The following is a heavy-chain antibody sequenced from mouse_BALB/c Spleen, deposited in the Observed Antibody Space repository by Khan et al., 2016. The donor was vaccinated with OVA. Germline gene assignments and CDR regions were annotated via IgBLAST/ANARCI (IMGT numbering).Heavy chain of an antibody. CDR3: ARGYYGDPFAY. V-gene: IGHV5-4*02. J-gene: IGHJ3*01. CDR2: ISDGGSYT. CDR1: GFTFSDYY. D-gene: IGHD2-13*01. Sequence: EVELVESGGGLVKPGGSLKLSCAASGFTFSDYYMYWVRQTPEKRLEWVATISDGGSYTYYPDSVKGRFPISRDDAKNHLYLQLSSLKSEDTAMDYCARGYYGDPFAYWGQGTLVTVSA.